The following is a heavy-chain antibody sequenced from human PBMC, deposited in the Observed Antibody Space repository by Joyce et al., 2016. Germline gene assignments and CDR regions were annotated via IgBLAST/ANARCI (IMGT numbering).Heavy chain of an antibody. D-gene: IGHD3-22*01. Sequence: QVQLQESGPGLVKPSETLSPSCTVSGGSLSPYYWSWIRQSPGKGLEWIGYIHYPGGSDYSSSLKSRVTISVDTSKNQFSLKLNSVTAADTAVYYCARRGGDNSGYYVMWGQGTLVTVSS. CDR3: ARRGGDNSGYYVM. V-gene: IGHV4-59*01. J-gene: IGHJ4*02. CDR2: IHYPGGS. CDR1: GGSLSPYY.